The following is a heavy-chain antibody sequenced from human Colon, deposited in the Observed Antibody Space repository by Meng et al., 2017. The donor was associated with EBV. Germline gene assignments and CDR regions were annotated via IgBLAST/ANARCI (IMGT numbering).Heavy chain of an antibody. Sequence: VQLQEAGPGLVKPSQTLSLTVAVSGGSITSGGYYWTWIRQPPGKGLEWIGYIFYTGSTYYNPSLKSRVTISLDTSKNQFSLKLSSVTAADTAVYYCARDQIGGDGWFDPWGRGTLVTVSS. CDR3: ARDQIGGDGWFDP. J-gene: IGHJ5*02. V-gene: IGHV4-30-4*01. CDR2: IFYTGST. CDR1: GGSITSGGYY. D-gene: IGHD3-10*01.